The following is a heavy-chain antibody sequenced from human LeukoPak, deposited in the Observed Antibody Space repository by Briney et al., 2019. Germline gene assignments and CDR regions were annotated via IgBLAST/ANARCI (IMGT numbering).Heavy chain of an antibody. Sequence: SETLSLTCTVSGGSISSYYWSWIRQPPGKGLEWIGYIYYSGSTNYNPSLKSRVTISVDTSKNQFSLKLSSVTAADTAVYYCARLHGYCSGGSRYGWFDPWGQGTLVTVSS. CDR1: GGSISSYY. CDR2: IYYSGST. D-gene: IGHD2-15*01. V-gene: IGHV4-59*01. J-gene: IGHJ5*02. CDR3: ARLHGYCSGGSRYGWFDP.